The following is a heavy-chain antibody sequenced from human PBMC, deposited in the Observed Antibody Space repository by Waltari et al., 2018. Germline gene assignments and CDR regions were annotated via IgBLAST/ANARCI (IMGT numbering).Heavy chain of an antibody. CDR2: INPNSGGT. Sequence: QVQLVQSGAEVKKPGASVKVSCKASGYTFTGYYMHWVRPAPGQGLEWMGWINPNSGGTNYAQKFQGRVTMTRDTSISTAYMELSRLRSDDTAVYYCARGQGYNWNDAYYMDVWGKGTTVTISS. CDR1: GYTFTGYY. V-gene: IGHV1-2*02. CDR3: ARGQGYNWNDAYYMDV. D-gene: IGHD1-1*01. J-gene: IGHJ6*03.